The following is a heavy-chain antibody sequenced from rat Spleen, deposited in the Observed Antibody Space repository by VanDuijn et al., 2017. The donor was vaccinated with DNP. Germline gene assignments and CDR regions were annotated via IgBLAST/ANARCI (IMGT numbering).Heavy chain of an antibody. CDR3: ARHRTIMPFYYAMDA. D-gene: IGHD1-12*01. Sequence: EVQLVESGGGLVQPGRSLKLSCAASGFTFSNYGMHWIRQTPTKGLEWVAYITIGGGSTYYRDFVRGRFTISRDSAKSILYLQMDSLRSEDTATYYCARHRTIMPFYYAMDAWGQGASVTVSS. CDR1: GFTFSNYG. CDR2: ITIGGGST. J-gene: IGHJ4*01. V-gene: IGHV5-19*01.